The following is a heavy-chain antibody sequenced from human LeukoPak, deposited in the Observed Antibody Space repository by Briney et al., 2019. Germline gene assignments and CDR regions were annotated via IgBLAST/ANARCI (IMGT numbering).Heavy chain of an antibody. V-gene: IGHV3-7*01. CDR2: INQGGSEK. CDR3: ARTATGDAFDI. J-gene: IGHJ3*02. Sequence: GGSLRLSCAASGFTFSNYWMSWVRQAPGQGLEWVANINQGGSEKYYVDSVRGRFTISRDDAKNSLYLQMNSLRAEDTAVYYCARTATGDAFDIWGQGTMVTVSS. CDR1: GFTFSNYW. D-gene: IGHD7-27*01.